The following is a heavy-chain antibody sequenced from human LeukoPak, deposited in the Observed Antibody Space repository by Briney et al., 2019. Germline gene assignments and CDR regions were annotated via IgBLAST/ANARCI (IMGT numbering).Heavy chain of an antibody. D-gene: IGHD3-3*01. CDR2: INPNSGGT. V-gene: IGHV1-2*02. J-gene: IGHJ4*02. CDR3: VRGGALYYDFWD. Sequence: ASVKVSCKASGGTFSSYAISWVRQAPGQGLEWMGWINPNSGGTNYAQKFQGRVTMTRDTSISTAYMELSRLRSDDTAVYYCVRGGALYYDFWDWGQGTLVTVSS. CDR1: GGTFSSYA.